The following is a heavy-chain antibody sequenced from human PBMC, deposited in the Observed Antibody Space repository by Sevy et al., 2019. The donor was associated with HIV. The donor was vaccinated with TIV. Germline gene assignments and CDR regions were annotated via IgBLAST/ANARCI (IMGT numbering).Heavy chain of an antibody. V-gene: IGHV3-74*01. D-gene: IGHD2-15*01. CDR3: ARSGGYNKYDY. CDR1: GFTFSGYW. Sequence: GGSLRLSCAASGFTFSGYWMHWVRQAPGKGLVWVSLINSDGSSTNYEDSVKGRFTISRDNAKNTLYLQMNSLRAEDTAVYYCARSGGYNKYDYWGQGTLVTVSS. CDR2: INSDGSST. J-gene: IGHJ4*02.